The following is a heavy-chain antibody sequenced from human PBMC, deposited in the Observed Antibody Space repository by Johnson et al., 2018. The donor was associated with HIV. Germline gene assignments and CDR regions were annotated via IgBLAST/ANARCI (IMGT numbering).Heavy chain of an antibody. CDR1: GFTVSSNY. CDR3: AGLGGSHDAFDI. CDR2: ISSGGNT. J-gene: IGHJ3*02. D-gene: IGHD1-26*01. V-gene: IGHV3-53*01. Sequence: VQLVESGGGLVQPGGSLRLSCAASGFTVSSNYMSWVRQAPGKGLEWVSIISSGGNTYYADSVKGRFTISRDNSKNTLYLQMNSRRAEDTAVYYCAGLGGSHDAFDIWGQGTMVTVSS.